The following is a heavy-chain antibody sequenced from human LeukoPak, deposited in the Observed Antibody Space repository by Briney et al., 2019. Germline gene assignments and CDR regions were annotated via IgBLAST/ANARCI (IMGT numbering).Heavy chain of an antibody. J-gene: IGHJ4*02. V-gene: IGHV3-9*01. CDR1: GFTFDDYA. D-gene: IGHD3-10*01. CDR3: AKDDSALWFGELSHYFNW. CDR2: FSWIRGSI. Sequence: PGGSLRLSCAASGFTFDDYAMHWVRQAPGKGLEWVSSFSWIRGSIAYADSVKGRFIISRDISKNTLYLQMNSLRADDTAVYYCAKDDSALWFGELSHYFNWWGQGTLVTVSS.